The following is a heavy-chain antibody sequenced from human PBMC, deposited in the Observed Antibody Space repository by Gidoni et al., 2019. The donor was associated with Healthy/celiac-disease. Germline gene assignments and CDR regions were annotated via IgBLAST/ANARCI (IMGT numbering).Heavy chain of an antibody. D-gene: IGHD4-17*01. V-gene: IGHV3-21*01. CDR1: GFTFSSYS. Sequence: EVQLVESGGGLVKPGGSLRLSCAASGFTFSSYSMNWVRQAPGKGLEWVSSISSSSSYIYYADSVKGRFTISRDNAKNSLYLQMNSLRAEDTAVYYCARDARYGDYVFDYWGQGTLVTVSS. CDR2: ISSSSSYI. J-gene: IGHJ4*02. CDR3: ARDARYGDYVFDY.